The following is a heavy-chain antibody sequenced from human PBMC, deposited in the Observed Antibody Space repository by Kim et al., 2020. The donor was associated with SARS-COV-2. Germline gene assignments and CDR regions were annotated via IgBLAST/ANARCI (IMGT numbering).Heavy chain of an antibody. Sequence: SVKVSCKASGGTFSSYTISWVRQAPGQGLEWMGRIIPILGIANYAQKFQGRVTITADKSTSTAYMELSSLRSEDTAVYYCARNTYYYGSASEYYYYYGMDVWGQGTTVTVSS. CDR3: ARNTYYYGSASEYYYYYGMDV. D-gene: IGHD3-10*01. V-gene: IGHV1-69*02. J-gene: IGHJ6*02. CDR1: GGTFSSYT. CDR2: IIPILGIA.